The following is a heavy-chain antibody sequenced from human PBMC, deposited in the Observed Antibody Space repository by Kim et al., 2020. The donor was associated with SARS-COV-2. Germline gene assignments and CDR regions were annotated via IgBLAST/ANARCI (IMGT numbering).Heavy chain of an antibody. Sequence: GGSLRLSCAASGFTFSNAWMSWVRQAPGKGLEWVGRIKSKTDGGTTDYAAHVKGRFTISRDDSKNTLYLQMNSLKTEDTAVYYCTTDLHDYGDLDYWGQGTLVTVSS. V-gene: IGHV3-15*01. CDR3: TTDLHDYGDLDY. CDR1: GFTFSNAW. CDR2: IKSKTDGGTT. D-gene: IGHD4-17*01. J-gene: IGHJ4*02.